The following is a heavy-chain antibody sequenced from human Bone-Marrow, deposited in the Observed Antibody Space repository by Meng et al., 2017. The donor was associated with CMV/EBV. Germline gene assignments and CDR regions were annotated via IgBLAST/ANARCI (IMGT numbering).Heavy chain of an antibody. CDR2: INPSGGST. Sequence: YTFTSYYMHWVRQAPGQGLEWMGIINPSGGSTSYAQKCQGRVTMTRDTSTSTVYMELSSLRSEDTAVYYCARSPRYYYDSSGYPIDYWGQGTLVTVSS. D-gene: IGHD3-22*01. CDR3: ARSPRYYYDSSGYPIDY. V-gene: IGHV1-46*01. CDR1: YTFTSYY. J-gene: IGHJ4*02.